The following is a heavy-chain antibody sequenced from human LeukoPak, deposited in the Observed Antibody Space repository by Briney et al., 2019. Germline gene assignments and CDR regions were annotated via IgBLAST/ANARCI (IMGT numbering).Heavy chain of an antibody. CDR2: IYYSGST. Sequence: SETLSLTCTVSGGSISSGGYYWSWIRQHPGKGLEWIGYIYYSGSTYYNPSLKSRVTMSVDTSKNQFSLKLSSVTAADTAVYYCARDRGDSSGYSYWYFDLWGRGTLVTVSS. CDR3: ARDRGDSSGYSYWYFDL. J-gene: IGHJ2*01. V-gene: IGHV4-31*03. D-gene: IGHD3-22*01. CDR1: GGSISSGGYY.